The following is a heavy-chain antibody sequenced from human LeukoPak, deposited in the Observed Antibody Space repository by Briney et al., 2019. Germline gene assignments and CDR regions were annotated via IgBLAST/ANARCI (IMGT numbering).Heavy chain of an antibody. CDR1: GFTFSSYS. J-gene: IGHJ5*02. CDR2: ISSSSYI. D-gene: IGHD3-16*01. Sequence: GGSLRLSCAASGFTFSSYSMNWVRQAPGKGLEWVSSISSSSYIYYADSVKDRFTISRDNAKNSLYLQMNSLRAEDTAVYYCARGRMITFGGVITWGQGTLVTVSS. CDR3: ARGRMITFGGVIT. V-gene: IGHV3-21*01.